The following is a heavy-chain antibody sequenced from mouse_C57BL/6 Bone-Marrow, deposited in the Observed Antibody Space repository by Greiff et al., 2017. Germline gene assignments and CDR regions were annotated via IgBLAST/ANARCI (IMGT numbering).Heavy chain of an antibody. CDR3: TNSNYVFDY. D-gene: IGHD2-5*01. Sequence: EVQLQQSGAELVRPGASVKLSCTASGFNIKDDYMHWVKQRPEQGLEWIGWIDPENGDTEYASKFQGKATITADTSSNTAYLQLSSLTSEDTAVDYCTNSNYVFDYWGQGTTLTVSS. CDR1: GFNIKDDY. CDR2: IDPENGDT. V-gene: IGHV14-4*01. J-gene: IGHJ2*01.